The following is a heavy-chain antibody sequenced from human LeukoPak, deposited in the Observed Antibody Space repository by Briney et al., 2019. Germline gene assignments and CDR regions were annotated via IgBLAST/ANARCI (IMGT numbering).Heavy chain of an antibody. V-gene: IGHV3-66*01. CDR1: GCTISSNF. D-gene: IGHD3-9*01. J-gene: IGHJ4*02. CDR2: IYSGGST. CDR3: ALGLVTDY. Sequence: PGGSLTLSCAASGCTISSNFMSWVRQAPGKGLEWVSVIYSGGSTYYADSVKGRFTISRDNSKNTLYLQMNSLRVEDTAVYYCALGLVTDYWGQGTLVTVSS.